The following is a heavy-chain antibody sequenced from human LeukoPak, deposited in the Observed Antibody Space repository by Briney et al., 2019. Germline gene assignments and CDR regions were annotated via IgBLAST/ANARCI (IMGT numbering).Heavy chain of an antibody. Sequence: ASVKVSCKASGYTFTSYGISWVRQAPGQGLEWMGWISACNGNTNYAQKLQGRVTMTTDTSTSTAYMELRSLRSDDTAVYYCAGEAPRIVVVVAATQYYGMDVWGQGTTVTVSS. D-gene: IGHD2-15*01. CDR2: ISACNGNT. J-gene: IGHJ6*02. V-gene: IGHV1-18*01. CDR3: AGEAPRIVVVVAATQYYGMDV. CDR1: GYTFTSYG.